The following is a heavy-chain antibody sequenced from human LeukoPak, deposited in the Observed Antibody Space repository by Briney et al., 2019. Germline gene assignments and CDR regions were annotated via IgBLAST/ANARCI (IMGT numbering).Heavy chain of an antibody. Sequence: ASVKVSCKASGYTFTGYYMHWVRQAPGQGLEWMGRINPNSGGTNYTQKFQGRVTMTRDTSISTAYMELSRLRSDDTAVYYCASLGDGYIEFDYWGQGTLVTVSS. CDR3: ASLGDGYIEFDY. J-gene: IGHJ4*02. CDR1: GYTFTGYY. CDR2: INPNSGGT. D-gene: IGHD5-24*01. V-gene: IGHV1-2*06.